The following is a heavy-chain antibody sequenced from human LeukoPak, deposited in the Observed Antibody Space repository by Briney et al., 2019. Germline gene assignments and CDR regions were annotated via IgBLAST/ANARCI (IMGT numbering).Heavy chain of an antibody. CDR3: AREPGYCSGGSCYSHYMDV. D-gene: IGHD2-15*01. CDR1: GFTFSSYA. J-gene: IGHJ6*03. Sequence: GGSLRLSCAASGFTFSSYAMHWVRQAPGKGLEWVAVISYDGSNKYYADSVKGRFTISRDNSKNTLYLQMNSLRAEDTAVYYCAREPGYCSGGSCYSHYMDVWGKGTTVTVSS. V-gene: IGHV3-30*04. CDR2: ISYDGSNK.